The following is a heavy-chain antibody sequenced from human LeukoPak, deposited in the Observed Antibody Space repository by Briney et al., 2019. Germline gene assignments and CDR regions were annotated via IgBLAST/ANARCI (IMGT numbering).Heavy chain of an antibody. J-gene: IGHJ4*02. CDR2: INHSGST. CDR3: ARHPYDYVWGSYRWSKVINFDY. Sequence: SETLSLTCAVYGGSFSGYYWSGIRQPPGKGLEWIGEINHSGSTNYNPSLKSRVTISVDTSKNQFSLKLSSVTAADTAVYYCARHPYDYVWGSYRWSKVINFDYWGQGTLVTVSS. D-gene: IGHD3-16*02. V-gene: IGHV4-34*01. CDR1: GGSFSGYY.